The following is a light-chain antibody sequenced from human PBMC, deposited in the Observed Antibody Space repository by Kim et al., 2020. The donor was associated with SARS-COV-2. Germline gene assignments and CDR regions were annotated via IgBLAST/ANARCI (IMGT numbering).Light chain of an antibody. CDR3: QQYGSSPQT. V-gene: IGKV3-20*01. CDR2: GAS. CDR1: QSFSSSY. J-gene: IGKJ2*01. Sequence: EIVLTQSPGTLSLSPGERATLSCRASQSFSSSYLAWYQQKPGQAPRLLIYGASSRATGIPDRFSGSGSGTDFTLTISRLEPEDFAVYYCQQYGSSPQTFGQGTKLEI.